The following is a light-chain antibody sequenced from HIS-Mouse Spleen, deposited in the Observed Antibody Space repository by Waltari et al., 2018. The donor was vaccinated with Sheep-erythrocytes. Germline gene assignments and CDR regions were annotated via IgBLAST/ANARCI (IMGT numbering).Light chain of an antibody. Sequence: SYELTPPPPVSVAPGQPAIITRPGDKLGDKDACCYQQKPGPSPVLVIYQDSKRPSGIPERFSGSHSGNTATLTISGTQAMDEADYYCQAWDSSTVVFGGGTKVTVL. J-gene: IGLJ2*01. CDR3: QAWDSSTVV. CDR2: QDS. V-gene: IGLV3-1*01. CDR1: KLGDKD.